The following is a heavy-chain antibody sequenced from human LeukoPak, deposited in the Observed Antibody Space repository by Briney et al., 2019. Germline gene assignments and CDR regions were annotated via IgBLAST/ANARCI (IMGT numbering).Heavy chain of an antibody. D-gene: IGHD2-2*01. V-gene: IGHV3-30*02. CDR3: AKSRGCSSTSCPFDY. CDR1: GFTFSSYG. Sequence: PGGSLRLSCAASGFTFSSYGMHWVRPAPGKVLEWVACIRYDGSNKYYADSVKGRFTISRDNSKNTLYLQMNSLRAEDTAVYYCAKSRGCSSTSCPFDYWGQGTLVTVSS. J-gene: IGHJ4*02. CDR2: IRYDGSNK.